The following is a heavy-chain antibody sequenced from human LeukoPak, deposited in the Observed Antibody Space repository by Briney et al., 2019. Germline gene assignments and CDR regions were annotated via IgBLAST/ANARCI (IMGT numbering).Heavy chain of an antibody. V-gene: IGHV4-34*01. CDR2: INHSGST. CDR1: GGSFSGYY. CDR3: ARLPSRYGSGSYGY. J-gene: IGHJ4*02. Sequence: SETLSLTCAVYGGSFSGYYWSWIRQPPGKGLEWIGEINHSGSTNYNPALKSRFTISVDTSKNQFALKLSSVTAADTAVYYCARLPSRYGSGSYGYWGQGTLVTVSS. D-gene: IGHD3-10*01.